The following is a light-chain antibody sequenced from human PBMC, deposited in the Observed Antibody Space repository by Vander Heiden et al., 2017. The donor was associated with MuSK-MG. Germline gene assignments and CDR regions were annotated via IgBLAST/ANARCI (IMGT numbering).Light chain of an antibody. CDR1: QSIGNN. J-gene: IGKJ2*02. CDR2: GTF. CDR3: QQYTHWPWT. Sequence: EVVMTQSPATLSVSPGERATLSCRASQSIGNNLAWYHQKPGQPPRLLIHGTFTRATGVPARFSGSGSGTEFTLTIGSLQSEDFAVYYCQQYTHWPWTFGQGTKFEI. V-gene: IGKV3-15*01.